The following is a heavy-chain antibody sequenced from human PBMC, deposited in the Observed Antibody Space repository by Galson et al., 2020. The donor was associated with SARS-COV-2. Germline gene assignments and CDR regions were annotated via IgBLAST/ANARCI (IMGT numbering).Heavy chain of an antibody. J-gene: IGHJ4*02. D-gene: IGHD3-10*01. V-gene: IGHV4-39*01. CDR2: IYYSGST. CDR3: ARRGITMVRGVITSYFDY. Sequence: SETLSLTCTVSGGSISSSSYYWGWIRQPPGKGLEWIGSIYYSGSTFYNPSLKSRVTISVDTSKNQFSLKLISVTAADTAVYYCARRGITMVRGVITSYFDYWGQGTLVTVSS. CDR1: GGSISSSSYY.